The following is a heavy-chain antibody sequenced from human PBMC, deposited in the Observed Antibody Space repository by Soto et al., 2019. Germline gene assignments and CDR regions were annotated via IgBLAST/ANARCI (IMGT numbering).Heavy chain of an antibody. J-gene: IGHJ3*02. D-gene: IGHD1-20*01. CDR1: GFTFSSYS. CDR3: ARSGITGTGDAFDT. Sequence: PGGSLRLSCAASGFTFSSYSMNWVRQAPGKGLEWVSSISSSSSYIYYADSVKGRFTISRDNAKNSLYLQMNSLRAEDTAVYYCARSGITGTGDAFDTWGQGTMVTVSS. CDR2: ISSSSSYI. V-gene: IGHV3-21*01.